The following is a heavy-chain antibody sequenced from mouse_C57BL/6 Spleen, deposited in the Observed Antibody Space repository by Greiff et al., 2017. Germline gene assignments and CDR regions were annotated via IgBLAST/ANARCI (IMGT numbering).Heavy chain of an antibody. Sequence: QVQLQQSGPGLVAPSQSLSITCTVSGFSLTSYGVDWVRQSPGKGLEWLGVIWGVGSTNYNSALKSRLSISKDNSKSQVFLKMNSLQTDDTAMYYCASGNGSSPYYAMDYWGQGTSVTVSS. CDR2: IWGVGST. J-gene: IGHJ4*01. CDR3: ASGNGSSPYYAMDY. CDR1: GFSLTSYG. D-gene: IGHD1-1*01. V-gene: IGHV2-6*01.